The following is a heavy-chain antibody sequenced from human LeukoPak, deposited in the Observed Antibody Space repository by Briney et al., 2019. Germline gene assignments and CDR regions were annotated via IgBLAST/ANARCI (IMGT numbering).Heavy chain of an antibody. CDR3: ARRIQLWSHHTYYYYYMDV. CDR2: MNPNSGNT. Sequence: ASVKVSCKASGYTFTSYDINWVRQATGQGLEWMGWMNPNSGNTGYAQKFQGRVTMTRNTSISTAYMELSSLRSEDTAVYYCARRIQLWSHHTYYYYYMDVWGKGTTVTVSS. V-gene: IGHV1-8*01. J-gene: IGHJ6*03. D-gene: IGHD5-18*01. CDR1: GYTFTSYD.